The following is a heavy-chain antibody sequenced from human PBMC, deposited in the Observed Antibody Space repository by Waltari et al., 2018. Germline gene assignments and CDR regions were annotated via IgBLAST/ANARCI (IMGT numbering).Heavy chain of an antibody. CDR2: VYPEEGET. J-gene: IGHJ4*02. D-gene: IGHD3-16*01. CDR1: GYTFTDYY. Sequence: EVQLVQSGAEVKKPGAPVKISCKASGYTFTDYYMNWVQQAPGKGLDWMGRVYPEEGETIYAEKFQGRVTITADTSTATAYMELGSLRSEDTAVYYCARVWGSLVYYFDYWGQGTLVTVSS. CDR3: ARVWGSLVYYFDY. V-gene: IGHV1-69-2*01.